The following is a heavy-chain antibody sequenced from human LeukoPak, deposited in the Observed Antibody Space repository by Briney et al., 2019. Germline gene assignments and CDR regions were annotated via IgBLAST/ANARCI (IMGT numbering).Heavy chain of an antibody. V-gene: IGHV3-23*01. CDR2: ISGSGSST. Sequence: GGSLRLSCAASGFTLSSYAISWVRQAPGKGPEWVSPISGSGSSTYYADSVKGRFTISRDNSKNTLYLQMNSLRAEDTAVYYCAKHGANYYYYYMDVWGKGTTVTVSS. CDR3: AKHGANYYYYYMDV. J-gene: IGHJ6*03. D-gene: IGHD4/OR15-4a*01. CDR1: GFTLSSYA.